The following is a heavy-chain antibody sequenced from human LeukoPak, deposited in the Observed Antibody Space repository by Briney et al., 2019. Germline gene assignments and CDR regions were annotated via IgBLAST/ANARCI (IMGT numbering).Heavy chain of an antibody. CDR3: TKSDFWSGYYYFDY. J-gene: IGHJ4*02. CDR2: ISGSGGRT. Sequence: GGSLRLSCAASGFTFSRYAMSWVRQAPGKGLEWVSAISGSGGRTYYADSVKGRFTISRDNSKNTLYLQMNSLRAEDTAVYYCTKSDFWSGYYYFDYWGQGTLVTISS. CDR1: GFTFSRYA. D-gene: IGHD3-3*01. V-gene: IGHV3-23*01.